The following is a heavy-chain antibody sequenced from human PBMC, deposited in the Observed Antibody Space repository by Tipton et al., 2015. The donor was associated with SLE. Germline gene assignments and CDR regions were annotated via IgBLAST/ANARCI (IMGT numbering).Heavy chain of an antibody. D-gene: IGHD2-2*01. CDR2: IPFDGTNK. CDR3: AKGLVPAAIGVYYYYGMNV. Sequence: SLRLSCAASGFTFSNFGMHWVRQTPGKGLEWVAAIPFDGTNKHYADSVKGRFTISRDNSKNTLSLQMNSLRAEDTAVYYCAKGLVPAAIGVYYYYGMNVWGQGTAVTVSS. V-gene: IGHV3-30*18. J-gene: IGHJ6*02. CDR1: GFTFSNFG.